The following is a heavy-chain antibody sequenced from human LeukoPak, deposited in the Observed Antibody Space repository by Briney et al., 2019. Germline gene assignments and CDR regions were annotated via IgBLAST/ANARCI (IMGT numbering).Heavy chain of an antibody. CDR3: ARLRGLTIVVPPTTYYHSLDV. J-gene: IGHJ6*02. V-gene: IGHV4-59*08. D-gene: IGHD2-2*01. Sequence: SETLSLTCTVSGDSVSASYWSSIRQPPGKGLEWIGYIHYTGSTDHNPSLRSRVAMSLDTSQNQFSLNLNSVTAADTAVYYCARLRGLTIVVPPTTYYHSLDVWGQGTTVTVSS. CDR2: IHYTGST. CDR1: GDSVSASY.